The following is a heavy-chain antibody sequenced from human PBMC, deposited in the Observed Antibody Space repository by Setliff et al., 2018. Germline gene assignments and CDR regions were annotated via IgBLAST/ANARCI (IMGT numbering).Heavy chain of an antibody. D-gene: IGHD4-17*01. Sequence: PGGSLRLSCAASGFTVRSYWMSWVRQAPGKGLEWVANIKKDGSIKYYLDSVRGRFTISRDNAENSLTLQMNSLRVEDTAVYYCSRDLQGSGDYVVDYWGQGTLVTVSS. CDR2: IKKDGSIK. V-gene: IGHV3-7*01. CDR3: SRDLQGSGDYVVDY. CDR1: GFTVRSYW. J-gene: IGHJ4*02.